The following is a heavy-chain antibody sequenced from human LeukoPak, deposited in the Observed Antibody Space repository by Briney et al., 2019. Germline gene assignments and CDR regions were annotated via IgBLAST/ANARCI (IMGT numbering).Heavy chain of an antibody. CDR1: GFTLSSNA. Sequence: GGSLRLSCAGSGFTLSSNAMHWVRQAPGKGLEWVAVLLYDGSSKYYADSVKGRFTISRDNSKNTLYLQMNSLRAEDTAVYYCAKSAICSGGSCYGGSDYWGQGTLVTVSS. V-gene: IGHV3-30-3*02. D-gene: IGHD2-15*01. CDR3: AKSAICSGGSCYGGSDY. CDR2: LLYDGSSK. J-gene: IGHJ4*02.